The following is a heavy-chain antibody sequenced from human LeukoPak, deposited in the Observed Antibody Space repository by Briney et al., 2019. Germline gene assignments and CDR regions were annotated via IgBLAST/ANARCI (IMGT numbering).Heavy chain of an antibody. J-gene: IGHJ4*02. CDR3: ATSEGY. CDR1: GFTLNTHW. CDR2: IKQDGRDT. V-gene: IGHV3-7*03. Sequence: PGGSLRLSCAASGFTLNTHWMSWVRQAPGKGLEWVANIKQDGRDTYYVDSAKGRFTISRDNAKNSLNLQMNSLRAEDTAMYYCATSEGYWGQGTLVTVSS.